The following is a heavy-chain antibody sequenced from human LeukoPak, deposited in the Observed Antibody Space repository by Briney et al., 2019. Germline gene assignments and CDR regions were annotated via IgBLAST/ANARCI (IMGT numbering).Heavy chain of an antibody. D-gene: IGHD3-10*01. CDR1: GFTFSSYW. CDR2: INSDGSSS. V-gene: IGHV3-74*01. Sequence: GRSQRLSCAASGFTFSSYWMHWVRQVPGKGLAWVSRINSDGSSSDYADSVQGRFTISRDNAKNTLFLQMDSLRAEDTAVYYCAREVVLHWFGVSKNYFDPWGQGTLVTVSS. CDR3: AREVVLHWFGVSKNYFDP. J-gene: IGHJ5*02.